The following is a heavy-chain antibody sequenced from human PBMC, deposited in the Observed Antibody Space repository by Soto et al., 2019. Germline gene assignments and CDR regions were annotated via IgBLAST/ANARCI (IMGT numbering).Heavy chain of an antibody. V-gene: IGHV3-23*01. J-gene: IGHJ4*02. CDR2: ITYTGDTT. CDR3: AKDWPGTSSVTSDY. Sequence: DVYLLESGGTLVQPGGSLRLSCAASGFDFSSYAMTWVRQAPGKGLEWVSGITYTGDTTYYADSVKGRFTISRDNYRNTLYLQMNSLRADDTAMYFCAKDWPGTSSVTSDYWGQGTLVTVFS. CDR1: GFDFSSYA. D-gene: IGHD4-17*01.